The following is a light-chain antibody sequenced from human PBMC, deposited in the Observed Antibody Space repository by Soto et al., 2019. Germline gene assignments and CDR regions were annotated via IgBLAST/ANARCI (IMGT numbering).Light chain of an antibody. Sequence: EIVLTQSPATLSLSPGERATLSCRTSQTIRGLLNWYQQRTGQAPRLLIYDTSNRATDIPARFSGSGSGTDFILTISSLDREDFGVYFCQQRHKWPITFGHGTRLDIK. V-gene: IGKV3-11*01. CDR2: DTS. CDR1: QTIRGL. J-gene: IGKJ5*01. CDR3: QQRHKWPIT.